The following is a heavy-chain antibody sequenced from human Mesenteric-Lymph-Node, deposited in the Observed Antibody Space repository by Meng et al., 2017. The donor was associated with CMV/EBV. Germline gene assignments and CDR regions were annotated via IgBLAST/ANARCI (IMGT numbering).Heavy chain of an antibody. CDR2: IYYSGST. V-gene: IGHV4-59*01. J-gene: IGHJ6*02. CDR1: GGSISSYY. D-gene: IGHD2-2*01. CDR3: ATGTYYCSTTSCYPDV. Sequence: SETLSLTCTVSGGSISSYYWSWIRQPPGKGLEWIGYIYYSGSTNYNPSLKSRATISADTSKNQFSLKLSSVTAADTAVYYCATGTYYCSTTSCYPDVWGQGTTVTVSS.